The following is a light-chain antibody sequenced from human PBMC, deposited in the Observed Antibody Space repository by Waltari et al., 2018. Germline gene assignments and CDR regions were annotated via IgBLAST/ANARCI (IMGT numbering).Light chain of an antibody. V-gene: IGKV4-1*01. CDR2: WAS. CDR3: QQYYSTPYT. J-gene: IGKJ2*01. Sequence: DIVMTQSPDSLAVSLGERATINCKSSQSFLYSSNNKNYLGWYQQKPRQPPKLLIYWASTRESGVPDRFSGSGSGTDFTLTISSLQAEDVAVYYCQQYYSTPYTFGQGTKLEIK. CDR1: QSFLYSSNNKNY.